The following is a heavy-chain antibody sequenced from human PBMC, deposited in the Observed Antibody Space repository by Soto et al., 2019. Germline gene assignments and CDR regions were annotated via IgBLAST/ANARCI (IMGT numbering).Heavy chain of an antibody. CDR2: ISYDGSNK. V-gene: IGHV3-30-3*01. J-gene: IGHJ4*02. Sequence: GGSLRLSCAASGFTFSSYAMHWVRQAPGKGLEWVAVISYDGSNKYYADSVKGRFTISRDNSKNTLYLQMNSLRAEDTAVYYCAREAMITFGGVLEPLDYWGQGTLVTVSS. D-gene: IGHD3-16*01. CDR1: GFTFSSYA. CDR3: AREAMITFGGVLEPLDY.